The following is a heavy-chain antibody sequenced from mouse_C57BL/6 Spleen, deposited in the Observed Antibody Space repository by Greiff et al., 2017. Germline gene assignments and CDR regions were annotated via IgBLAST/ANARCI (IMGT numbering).Heavy chain of an antibody. J-gene: IGHJ3*01. D-gene: IGHD1-1*01. V-gene: IGHV5-4*01. CDR2: ISDGGSYT. CDR3: ARDRYYGSTWFAY. CDR1: GFTFSSYA. Sequence: EVKLVESGGGLVKPGGSLKLSCAASGFTFSSYAMSWVRQTPEKRLEWVATISDGGSYTYYPDNVKGRFTISRDNAKNNLYLQMSHLKSEDTAMHYCARDRYYGSTWFAYWGQGTLVTVSA.